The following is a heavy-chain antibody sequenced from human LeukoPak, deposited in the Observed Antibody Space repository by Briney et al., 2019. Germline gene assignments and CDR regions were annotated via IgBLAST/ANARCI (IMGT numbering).Heavy chain of an antibody. CDR3: ARGPDYYGSGSPPDY. CDR2: IYYSGST. CDR1: GGSISSSSYY. Sequence: PSETLSLTCTVSGGSISSSSYYWGWIRQPPGKGLEWIGSIYYSGSTYYNPSLKSRVTISVDTSKNQFSLKLSSVTAADTAVYYCARGPDYYGSGSPPDYWGQGTLVTVSS. J-gene: IGHJ4*02. D-gene: IGHD3-10*01. V-gene: IGHV4-39*01.